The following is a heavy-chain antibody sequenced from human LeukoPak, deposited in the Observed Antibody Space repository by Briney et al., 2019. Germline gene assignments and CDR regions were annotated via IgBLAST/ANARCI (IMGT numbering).Heavy chain of an antibody. CDR2: VYPEDGET. CDR3: VTHFDSSGPDAFDI. CDR1: GDTLTEIS. D-gene: IGHD3-22*01. J-gene: IGHJ3*02. V-gene: IGHV1-24*01. Sequence: ASVKVSCTASGDTLTEISMHWVRQAPGKGFEWMGGVYPEDGETIYAQKFQGRVTMTDDPSTDTAYMELSSLRSEDTAVYYCVTHFDSSGPDAFDIWGQGTMVTVSS.